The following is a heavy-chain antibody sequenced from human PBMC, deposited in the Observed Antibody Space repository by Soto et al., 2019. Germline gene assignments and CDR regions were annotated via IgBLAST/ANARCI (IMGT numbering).Heavy chain of an antibody. Sequence: SVKVSCKASGGTFSSYAISWVRQAPGQGLEWMGGIIPIFGTANYAQKFQGRVTITADESTSTAYMELSSLRSEDTAVYYCASDTSLGSTDWFDPWGQGTLVTVSS. D-gene: IGHD3-10*01. J-gene: IGHJ5*02. CDR1: GGTFSSYA. CDR2: IIPIFGTA. CDR3: ASDTSLGSTDWFDP. V-gene: IGHV1-69*13.